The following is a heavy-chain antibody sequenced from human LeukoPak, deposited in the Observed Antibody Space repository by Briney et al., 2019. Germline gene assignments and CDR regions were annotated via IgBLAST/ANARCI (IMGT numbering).Heavy chain of an antibody. D-gene: IGHD2-2*01. Sequence: GASVKVSCKASGGTFSSYAISWVRQAPGQGLEWMGGIIPIFGTANYAQKFQGRVTITADESTSTAYMGLSSLRSEDTAVYYCARHCSSTSCYLYYYYGMDVWGQGTTVTVSS. CDR2: IIPIFGTA. CDR1: GGTFSSYA. CDR3: ARHCSSTSCYLYYYYGMDV. J-gene: IGHJ6*02. V-gene: IGHV1-69*13.